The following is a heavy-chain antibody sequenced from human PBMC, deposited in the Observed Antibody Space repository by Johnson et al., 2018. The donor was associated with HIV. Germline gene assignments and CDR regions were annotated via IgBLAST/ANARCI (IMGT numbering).Heavy chain of an antibody. D-gene: IGHD3-3*01. Sequence: QVQLVESGGGVVQPGRSLRLSCAASGFTFSGYGMHWVRQAPGKGLEWVAIISYDGSKIYYADSVKGRFTISRDNPKNTLYLQMNSLRAEDTAVYYCANDFWSGSGIWGQGTMVTVSS. J-gene: IGHJ3*02. V-gene: IGHV3-30*18. CDR2: ISYDGSKI. CDR3: ANDFWSGSGI. CDR1: GFTFSGYG.